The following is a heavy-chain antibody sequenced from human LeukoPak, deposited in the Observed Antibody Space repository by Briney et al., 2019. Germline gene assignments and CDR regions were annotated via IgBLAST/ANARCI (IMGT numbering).Heavy chain of an antibody. CDR2: INPNTGGA. J-gene: IGHJ4*02. Sequence: ASVKVSCKASGYTFADYFIHWVRQAPGQGLEWMGRINPNTGGAEYAPKFQGWVTMTRDTSISTAYAEVSRLISDDTAVYYCARDLTSTSNWEFDHWGQGTLVIVSS. CDR1: GYTFADYF. CDR3: ARDLTSTSNWEFDH. D-gene: IGHD1-26*01. V-gene: IGHV1-2*04.